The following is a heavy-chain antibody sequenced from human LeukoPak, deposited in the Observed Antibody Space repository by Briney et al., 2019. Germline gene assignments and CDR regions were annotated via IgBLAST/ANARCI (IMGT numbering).Heavy chain of an antibody. CDR1: GYTFTGYY. CDR3: ARISNMATTPDS. J-gene: IGHJ4*02. CDR2: INPNSGGT. Sequence: ASVKVSCKASGYTFTGYYMHWVRQAPGQGLEWMGWINPNSGGTNYAQKFQGRVTMTRDTSISTAYMELSSLRSEDTAVYYCARISNMATTPDSWGQGTLVTVSS. D-gene: IGHD5-24*01. V-gene: IGHV1-2*02.